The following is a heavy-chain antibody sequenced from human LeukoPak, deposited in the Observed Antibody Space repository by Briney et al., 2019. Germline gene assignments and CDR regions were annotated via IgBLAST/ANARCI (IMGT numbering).Heavy chain of an antibody. V-gene: IGHV3-30*18. CDR3: AKDRSLVHRRYFQH. D-gene: IGHD6-13*01. CDR2: ISYDGSNK. Sequence: PGGSLRLSCAASGFTFSSYGMHWVRQAPGKGLEWVAVISYDGSNKYYADSVKGRFTISRDNSKNTLYLQMNSLRAEDTAVYYCAKDRSLVHRRYFQHWGQGTLVTVSS. J-gene: IGHJ1*01. CDR1: GFTFSSYG.